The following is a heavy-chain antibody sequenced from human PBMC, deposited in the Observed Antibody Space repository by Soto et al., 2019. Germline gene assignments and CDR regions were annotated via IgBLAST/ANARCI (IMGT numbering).Heavy chain of an antibody. J-gene: IGHJ6*03. V-gene: IGHV4-34*01. CDR2: INDSGRT. CDR3: ARKLCSSSSCYVYYYYYMDV. D-gene: IGHD2-2*01. CDR1: GGTFSDYY. Sequence: SETLSLTCAVYGGTFSDYYWSWIRQPPGKGLEWIGEINDSGRTNYNPSLKNRVTISVDTSKKQFSLKLSSVTAADTAVYYCARKLCSSSSCYVYYYYYMDVWGKGTTVTVSS.